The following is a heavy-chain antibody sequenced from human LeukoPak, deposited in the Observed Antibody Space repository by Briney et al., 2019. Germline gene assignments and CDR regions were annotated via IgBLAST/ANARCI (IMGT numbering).Heavy chain of an antibody. CDR2: IYPGDSDT. CDR3: ARSYYYDSSGYSFRVLDY. D-gene: IGHD3-22*01. J-gene: IGHJ4*02. CDR1: GYSFTIYW. Sequence: GESLKISCKGSGYSFTIYWIGWVRQMPGKGLEWMGIIYPGDSDTRYSPSFQDQVTISADKSISTAYLQWSSLKASGTAMYYCARSYYYDSSGYSFRVLDYWGQGTLVTVSS. V-gene: IGHV5-51*01.